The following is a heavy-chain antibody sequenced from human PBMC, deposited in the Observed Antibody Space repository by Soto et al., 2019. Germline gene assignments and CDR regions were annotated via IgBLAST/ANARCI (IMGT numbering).Heavy chain of an antibody. V-gene: IGHV4-39*01. J-gene: IGHJ4*02. D-gene: IGHD6-19*01. Sequence: SETLSLTCTVSGGSISSSSYYWGWIRQPPGKGLEWIGSIYYSGSTYYNPSLKSRVTISVDTSKNQFSLKLSSVTAADTALYYCARHEAPSGWYFDYWGQGTLVTVS. CDR1: GGSISSSSYY. CDR2: IYYSGST. CDR3: ARHEAPSGWYFDY.